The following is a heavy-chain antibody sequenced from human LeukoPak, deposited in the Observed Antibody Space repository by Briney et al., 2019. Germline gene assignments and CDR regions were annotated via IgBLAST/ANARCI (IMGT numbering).Heavy chain of an antibody. V-gene: IGHV3-53*01. CDR3: ARDYYGSGSQIYGMDV. CDR1: GFTVSSSY. CDR2: IYSGGKA. J-gene: IGHJ6*02. D-gene: IGHD3-10*01. Sequence: GGSLRLSCAASGFTVSSSYMSWVRQAPGKGLEWVSVIYSGGKAYYADSVKGRFTISRDNAKNSLYLQMNSLRAEDTAVYYCARDYYGSGSQIYGMDVWGQGTTVTVSS.